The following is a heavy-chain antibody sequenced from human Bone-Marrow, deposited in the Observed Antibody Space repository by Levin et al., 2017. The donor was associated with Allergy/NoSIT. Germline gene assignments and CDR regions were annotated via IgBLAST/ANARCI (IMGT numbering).Heavy chain of an antibody. CDR3: ATLVGYV. Sequence: PGGSLRLSCAASGFAFSSYEMNWVRQAPGKGLEWISHVSDNSSAMYYADSVKGRFAISRDNAKNSLYLQMNSLRADDTAVYYCATLVGYVWGQGTAAIVSS. D-gene: IGHD2-2*03. J-gene: IGHJ6*02. CDR1: GFAFSSYE. V-gene: IGHV3-48*03. CDR2: VSDNSSAM.